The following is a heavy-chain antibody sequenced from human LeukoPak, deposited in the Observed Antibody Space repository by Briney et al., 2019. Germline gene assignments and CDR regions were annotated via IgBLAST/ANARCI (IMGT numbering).Heavy chain of an antibody. D-gene: IGHD4-23*01. J-gene: IGHJ4*02. CDR1: GFTFSSYG. Sequence: GGSLRLSCAASGFTFSSYGMSWVRQAPGKGLEWVSAISGSGGSTYYADSVKGRFTISRDNSKNTLYLQMNSLRAEDTAVYYCAKAQTTVVARSLDYWGQGTLVTVSS. V-gene: IGHV3-23*01. CDR2: ISGSGGST. CDR3: AKAQTTVVARSLDY.